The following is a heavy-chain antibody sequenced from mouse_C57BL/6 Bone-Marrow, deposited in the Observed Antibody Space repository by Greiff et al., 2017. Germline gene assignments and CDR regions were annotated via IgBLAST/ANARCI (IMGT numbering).Heavy chain of an antibody. V-gene: IGHV1-39*01. CDR3: SKDSSGYLFAY. CDR2: INPNYGTP. CDR1: GYSFTDYN. D-gene: IGHD3-2*02. J-gene: IGHJ3*01. Sequence: EVQGVESGPELVKPGASVKISCKASGYSFTDYNMNWVKQSNGKSLEWIGVINPNYGTPSYNQKFKGKATLTVDQSSSTAYMQLNSLTSEDSAFYYVSKDSSGYLFAYWGQGTLVTVSA.